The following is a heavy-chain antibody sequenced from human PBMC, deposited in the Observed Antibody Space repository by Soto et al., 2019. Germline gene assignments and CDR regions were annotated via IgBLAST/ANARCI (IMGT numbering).Heavy chain of an antibody. CDR3: AREPLT. V-gene: IGHV4-31*03. CDR1: GGSISSGGYY. Sequence: QVQLQESGPGLVKPSQTLSLTCTVSGGSISSGGYYCGWIRQHAGKGLEWIGYIYYSGSTYYTPSLTSRRTTSVDTAKNQFSLKLSSVTAADTAVYYCAREPLTWGQGTMVTVSS. J-gene: IGHJ4*02. CDR2: IYYSGST.